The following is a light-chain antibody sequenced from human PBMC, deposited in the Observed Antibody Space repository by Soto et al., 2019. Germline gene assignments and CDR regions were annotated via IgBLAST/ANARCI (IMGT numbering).Light chain of an antibody. V-gene: IGKV3-20*01. CDR1: QSVSSN. CDR2: GAS. CDR3: QQYGSSPRT. J-gene: IGKJ1*01. Sequence: ERVMTQYPAALSLSPGERATLSCRASQSVSSNLAWYQQKPGQAPRLLIYGASNRASGIPDRFSGSGSGTDFTLTISRLEPEDFAVYYCQQYGSSPRTFGQGTKVDIK.